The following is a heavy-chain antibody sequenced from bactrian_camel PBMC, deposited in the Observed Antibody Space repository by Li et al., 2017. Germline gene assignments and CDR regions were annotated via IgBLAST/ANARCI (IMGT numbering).Heavy chain of an antibody. CDR1: GSIYAGPC. J-gene: IGHJ4*01. V-gene: IGHV3S6*01. CDR3: AATYGLGTRDPLSKTQYNY. D-gene: IGHD5*01. Sequence: HVQLVESGGGSVQAGGTLRLSCVRSGSIYAGPCMAWFRQTPGNEREAVAVIDRDGPTIYVSDSVKGRFTISEDDNQNNMYLQMDSLKPDDTAMYYCAATYGLGTRDPLSKTQYNYWGQGTQV. CDR2: IDRDGPTI.